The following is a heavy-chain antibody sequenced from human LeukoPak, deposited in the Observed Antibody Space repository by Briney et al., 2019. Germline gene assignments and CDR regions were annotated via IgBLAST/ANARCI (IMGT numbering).Heavy chain of an antibody. Sequence: PGGSLRLSCEASGFTFSKVWMSWVRQAPGKGLEWVGRIKSKSDDGTRDYAPPVRGRFTISRDDSKSTVYLQMESLRSEDTGVYYCCGTRGDLWGQGTLVTVSS. CDR2: IKSKSDDGTR. CDR1: GFTFSKVW. D-gene: IGHD1-14*01. V-gene: IGHV3-15*01. CDR3: CGTRGDL. J-gene: IGHJ5*02.